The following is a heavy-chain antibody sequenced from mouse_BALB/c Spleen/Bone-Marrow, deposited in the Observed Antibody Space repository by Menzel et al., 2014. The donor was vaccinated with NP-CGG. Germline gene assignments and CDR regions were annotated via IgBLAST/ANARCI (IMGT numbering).Heavy chain of an antibody. CDR1: GFNIKDTY. J-gene: IGHJ2*01. V-gene: IGHV14-3*02. Sequence: EVKLVESGAELVKPGASVKLSCTPSGFNIKDTYMHWVKLRPEQGLERIGRIVPANGNTKYAPKFQGKATITADTSSNTAYLQLSSLTSEDTAVYFCASYDYGYYFDYWGQGTTLTVSS. CDR2: IVPANGNT. D-gene: IGHD2-4*01. CDR3: ASYDYGYYFDY.